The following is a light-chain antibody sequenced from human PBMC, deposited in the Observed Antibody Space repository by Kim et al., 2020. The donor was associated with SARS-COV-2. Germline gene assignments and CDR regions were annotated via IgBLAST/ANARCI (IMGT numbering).Light chain of an antibody. Sequence: SASVGDRVTITCRASQTIRTYLNWYQQRPGKAPNLLIQGASTLQSGVPSRFSGSGSGTDFTLTISSLQPEDFAAYYCQQSYTVPYTFGQGTKLEI. CDR1: QTIRTY. CDR3: QQSYTVPYT. J-gene: IGKJ2*01. V-gene: IGKV1-39*01. CDR2: GAS.